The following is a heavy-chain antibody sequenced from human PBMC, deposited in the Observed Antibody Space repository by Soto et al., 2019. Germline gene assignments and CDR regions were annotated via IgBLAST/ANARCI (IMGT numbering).Heavy chain of an antibody. D-gene: IGHD2-15*01. V-gene: IGHV4-28*01. J-gene: IGHJ5*02. CDR2: IHYSGRT. CDR1: CYSISSYNW. Sequence: SETLSLTCDVSCYSISSYNWWTWIRQSPGKGLEWIGYIHYSGRTMYNPSLKSRVSMSVDTSKNHFSLKLSSVTAVDTAVYYCARRYCNGGTCPHQDWFVPWGQGTLVTVSS. CDR3: ARRYCNGGTCPHQDWFVP.